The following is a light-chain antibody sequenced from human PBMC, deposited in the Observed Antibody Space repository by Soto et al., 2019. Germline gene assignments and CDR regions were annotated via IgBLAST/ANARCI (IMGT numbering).Light chain of an antibody. V-gene: IGKV3-20*01. CDR2: GAS. CDR1: QSVSSSY. Sequence: TQSPSTLSASVGDRVTITCRASQSVSSSYLAWYQQKPGQAPRLLIYGASSRATGIPDRFSGSGSGTDFTLTISRLEPEDFAVYYCQQYGSSPLTFGGGTKVDIK. J-gene: IGKJ4*01. CDR3: QQYGSSPLT.